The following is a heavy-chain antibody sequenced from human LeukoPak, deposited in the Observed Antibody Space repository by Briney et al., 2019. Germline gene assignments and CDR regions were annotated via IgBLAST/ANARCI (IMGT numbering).Heavy chain of an antibody. D-gene: IGHD3-3*01. Sequence: ASVKVSCKTSGYIFGHNGISWVRQAPGQGPEWMGWISAYYGDTKYAQKFQGRVTMTRDTSTSTVYMELRSLRSDDTAVYYCARDPAYYDFWSGYSNWFDPWGQGTLVTASS. CDR3: ARDPAYYDFWSGYSNWFDP. CDR1: GYIFGHNG. J-gene: IGHJ5*02. V-gene: IGHV1-18*01. CDR2: ISAYYGDT.